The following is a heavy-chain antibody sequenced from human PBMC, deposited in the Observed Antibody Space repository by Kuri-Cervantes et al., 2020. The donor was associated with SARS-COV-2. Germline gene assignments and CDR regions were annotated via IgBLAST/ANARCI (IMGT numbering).Heavy chain of an antibody. D-gene: IGHD2-2*01. CDR3: ARGGAGYCSSTSCYLAFDI. Sequence: SQTLSLTCAVSGGSISRSSYFWGWIRQPPGKGLEWIGSIYHSGSTYYHPSLKSRVTISVDTSKNQFSLKLSSVTAADTAVYYCARGGAGYCSSTSCYLAFDIWGQGTMVTVSS. CDR2: IYHSGST. CDR1: GGSISRSSYF. J-gene: IGHJ3*02. V-gene: IGHV4-39*07.